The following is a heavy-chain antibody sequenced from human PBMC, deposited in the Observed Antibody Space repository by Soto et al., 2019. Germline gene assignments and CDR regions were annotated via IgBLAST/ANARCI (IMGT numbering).Heavy chain of an antibody. J-gene: IGHJ5*02. V-gene: IGHV1-46*01. CDR3: ARDRGGNIPMVRGVIILPYNRFDP. Sequence: ASVKVSCKASGYTFTSYYMHWVRQAPGQGLEWMGIINPSGGSTSYAQKFQGRVTMTRDTSTSTVYVELSSPRSEDTAVYYCARDRGGNIPMVRGVIILPYNRFDPWGQGTLVTVSS. CDR2: INPSGGST. CDR1: GYTFTSYY. D-gene: IGHD3-10*01.